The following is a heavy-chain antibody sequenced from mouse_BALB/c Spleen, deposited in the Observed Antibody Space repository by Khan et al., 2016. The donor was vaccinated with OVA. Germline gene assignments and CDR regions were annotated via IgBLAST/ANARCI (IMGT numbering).Heavy chain of an antibody. CDR1: GFSLSNFG. D-gene: IGHD2-10*01. V-gene: IGHV2-9*02. Sequence: VELVESGPGLVAPSQSLSITCTVSGFSLSNFGVNWVRQPPGKGLEWLGIIWAGGSTNYNSALMSKLSITKDNAQSQVFLKMNSLQTDDTAMYYCARETAYYGNYEEMDYGGQGISVTVSA. CDR2: IWAGGST. J-gene: IGHJ4*01. CDR3: ARETAYYGNYEEMDY.